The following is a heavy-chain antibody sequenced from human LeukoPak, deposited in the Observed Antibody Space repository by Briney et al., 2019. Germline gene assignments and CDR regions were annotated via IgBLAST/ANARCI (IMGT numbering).Heavy chain of an antibody. Sequence: GGSLGLSCAASGFTFSSYWMSWVRQAPGKGLEWVANIKQDGSEKYYVDSVKGRFTISRDNAKNSLYLQMNSLRAEDTAVYYSARVSFGAFDYWGQATLVTVSS. CDR3: ARVSFGAFDY. CDR1: GFTFSSYW. V-gene: IGHV3-7*01. CDR2: IKQDGSEK. J-gene: IGHJ4*02. D-gene: IGHD3-10*01.